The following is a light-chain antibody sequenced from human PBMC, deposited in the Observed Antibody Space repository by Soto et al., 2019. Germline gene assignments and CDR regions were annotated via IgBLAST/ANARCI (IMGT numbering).Light chain of an antibody. Sequence: DIQMTQSPSSLSASVGDRVTITCRASQSISSYLNWYQQKPGKAPKLLIYAASSLQSGVPSRFSGSGSGTDFTLTISSLQPEDVATYYCQKYNSAPLTFGGGTRLEI. CDR3: QKYNSAPLT. V-gene: IGKV1-39*01. CDR2: AAS. CDR1: QSISSY. J-gene: IGKJ4*01.